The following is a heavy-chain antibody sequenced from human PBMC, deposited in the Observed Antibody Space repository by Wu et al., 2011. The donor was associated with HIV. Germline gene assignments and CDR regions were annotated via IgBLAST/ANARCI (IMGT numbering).Heavy chain of an antibody. Sequence: QVQLVQSGAEVKQPGASVKVSCKASGYTFSGYYMHWVRQAPGQGLEWMGWIRPDRGDTNYAQNFQDRVTMTRDTSISTAYMELSRLRFDDTAVYYCARDPITFDYWGQGTLVTVSS. CDR3: ARDPITFDY. D-gene: IGHD5-12*01. CDR2: IRPDRGDT. J-gene: IGHJ4*02. V-gene: IGHV1-2*02. CDR1: GYTFSGYY.